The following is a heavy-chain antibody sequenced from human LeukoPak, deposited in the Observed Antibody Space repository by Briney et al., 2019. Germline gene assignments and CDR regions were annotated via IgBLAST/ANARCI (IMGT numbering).Heavy chain of an antibody. CDR2: IYSGGST. V-gene: IGHV3-53*01. J-gene: IGHJ4*02. CDR3: AGTYSSSWYELDY. Sequence: GGSLRLSCAASGFTFSSYAMHWVRQAPGKGLEWVSVIYSGGSTYYADSVKGRFTISRDNSKNTLYLQMNSLRAEDTAVYYCAGTYSSSWYELDYWGQGTLVTVSS. CDR1: GFTFSSYA. D-gene: IGHD6-13*01.